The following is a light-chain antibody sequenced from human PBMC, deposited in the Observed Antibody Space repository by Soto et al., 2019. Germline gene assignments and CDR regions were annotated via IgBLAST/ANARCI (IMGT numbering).Light chain of an antibody. CDR1: SRDVGAYDY. V-gene: IGLV2-14*01. CDR3: SSSTSSSLRV. CDR2: EVS. Sequence: QSVLTQPASVSGSPGQSIAISCTGTSRDVGAYDYVSWYQQHPDKAPKLMIYEVSNRPSGVSNRFSGSKSVNTATLTISGLQAEDEADYYCSSSTSSSLRVFGTRTKVTVL. J-gene: IGLJ1*01.